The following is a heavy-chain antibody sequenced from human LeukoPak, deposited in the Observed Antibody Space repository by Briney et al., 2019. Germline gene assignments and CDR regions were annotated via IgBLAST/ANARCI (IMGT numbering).Heavy chain of an antibody. J-gene: IGHJ3*02. CDR2: IYTSGST. Sequence: SETLSLTCTVSGGSISSGSYYWSCIRQPAGKGLEWIGRIYTSGSTNYNPSLKSRVTISVDTSKNQFSLKLSSVTAADTAVYYCARAARSMVRGVDKAFDIWGQGTMVTVSS. CDR1: GGSISSGSYY. V-gene: IGHV4-61*02. D-gene: IGHD3-10*01. CDR3: ARAARSMVRGVDKAFDI.